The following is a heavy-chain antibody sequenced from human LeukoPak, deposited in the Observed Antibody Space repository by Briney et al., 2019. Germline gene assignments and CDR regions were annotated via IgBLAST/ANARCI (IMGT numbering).Heavy chain of an antibody. CDR2: IRSKAYGETA. D-gene: IGHD1-1*01. CDR3: TRDRGAYNLYDY. CDR1: VFTFGDYA. V-gene: IGHV3-49*03. Sequence: QTGGCLRLSCTASVFTFGDYAMSWIRQAPGKGLEWVGFIRSKAYGETADYAASVKGRFTISRDDSKAIAYLQMNSLKTEDTAVYHCTRDRGAYNLYDYWGQGTLVTVSS. J-gene: IGHJ4*02.